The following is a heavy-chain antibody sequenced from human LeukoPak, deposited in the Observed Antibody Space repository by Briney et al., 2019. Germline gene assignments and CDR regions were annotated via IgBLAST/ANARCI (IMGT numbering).Heavy chain of an antibody. Sequence: GGSLRLSCAASGFTFNIYGMGWVRQALGKGLEWVSVISGSGIDTYNADSVKGRFTISRDNSKHTVFLQMNSLRAEDTAVYYCAKRSPGNGDYGDYWGQGTMVTVSS. V-gene: IGHV3-23*01. CDR3: AKRSPGNGDYGDY. J-gene: IGHJ4*02. D-gene: IGHD2-8*01. CDR2: ISGSGIDT. CDR1: GFTFNIYG.